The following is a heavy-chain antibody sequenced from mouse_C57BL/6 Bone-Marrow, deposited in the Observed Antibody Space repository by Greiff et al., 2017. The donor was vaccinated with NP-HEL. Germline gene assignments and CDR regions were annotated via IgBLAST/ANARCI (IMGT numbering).Heavy chain of an antibody. CDR3: ARERITTVVAHYFDY. CDR1: GYTFTSYD. CDR2: IYPRDGST. V-gene: IGHV1-85*01. Sequence: QVQLQQSGPELVKPGASVKLSCKASGYTFTSYDINWVKQRPGQGLEWIGWIYPRDGSTKYNEKFKGKATLTVDTSSSTAYMELHSLTSEDSAVYFCARERITTVVAHYFDYWGQGTTLTVSS. D-gene: IGHD1-1*01. J-gene: IGHJ2*01.